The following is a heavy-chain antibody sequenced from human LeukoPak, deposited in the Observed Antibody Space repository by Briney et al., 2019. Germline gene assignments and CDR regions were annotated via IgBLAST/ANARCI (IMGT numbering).Heavy chain of an antibody. V-gene: IGHV3-74*01. CDR3: ARSFHYYGSGSYYQAASPFDY. CDR2: INSDGSSA. CDR1: GFTFSSYW. Sequence: GGSLRLSCAASGFTFSSYWMHWVRQAPGKGLVWVSRINSDGSSASYADSVKGRFTISRDNAKNTLYLQMNSLRAEDTAVYYCARSFHYYGSGSYYQAASPFDYWGQGTLVTVSS. D-gene: IGHD3-10*01. J-gene: IGHJ4*02.